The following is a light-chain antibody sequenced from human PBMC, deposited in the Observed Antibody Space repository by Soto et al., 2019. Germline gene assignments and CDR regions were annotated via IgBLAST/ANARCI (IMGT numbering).Light chain of an antibody. Sequence: QSALTQPASVSGSPGQSITISCTGTSSDVGGYNYVSWYQQHPGKAPKLMIYDVSNRPSGVSNRFSGSKPGNTASLTISGLQAEYEADYYCSSYTSSSTRVFGGGTKLTVL. V-gene: IGLV2-14*01. CDR1: SSDVGGYNY. CDR3: SSYTSSSTRV. CDR2: DVS. J-gene: IGLJ2*01.